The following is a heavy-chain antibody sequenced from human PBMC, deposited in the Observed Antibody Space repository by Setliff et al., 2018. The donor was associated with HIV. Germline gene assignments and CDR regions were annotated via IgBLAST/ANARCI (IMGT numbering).Heavy chain of an antibody. CDR2: IYPGDSDT. Sequence: GESLKISCKGSGYSFTNYWIGWVRQVPGKGLEWMGFIYPGDSDTRYSPSFQGQVTISADKSISTAYLQCSSLKASDTAMYYCARLGGICSGGSCTALAYTMDVWGQGTTVTVSS. D-gene: IGHD2-15*01. CDR3: ARLGGICSGGSCTALAYTMDV. V-gene: IGHV5-51*01. J-gene: IGHJ6*02. CDR1: GYSFTNYW.